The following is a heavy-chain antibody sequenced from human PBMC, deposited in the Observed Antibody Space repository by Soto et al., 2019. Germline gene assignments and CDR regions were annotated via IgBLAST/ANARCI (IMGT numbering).Heavy chain of an antibody. Sequence: ASVKVSCKASGYTFTSYDINWVRQATGQGLEWMGWMNPNSGNTGYAQKFQGRVTMTRNTSISTAYMELSSLRSEDTAVYYCASSYSSSLNYYYMDVWGKGTTVTVSS. CDR1: GYTFTSYD. D-gene: IGHD6-6*01. CDR2: MNPNSGNT. CDR3: ASSYSSSLNYYYMDV. J-gene: IGHJ6*03. V-gene: IGHV1-8*01.